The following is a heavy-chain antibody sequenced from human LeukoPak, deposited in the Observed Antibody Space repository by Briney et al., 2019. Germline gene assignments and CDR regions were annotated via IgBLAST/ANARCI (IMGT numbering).Heavy chain of an antibody. CDR1: GFTVSSNY. J-gene: IGHJ5*02. D-gene: IGHD6-13*01. CDR2: IYSGGST. Sequence: GRSLRLSCAASGFTVSSNYMSWVRQAPGKGLEWVSVIYSGGSTYYADSVKGRFTISRDNSKNTLYLQMNSLRAEDTAVYYCARDIAAAAPSLDPWGQGTLVTVSS. CDR3: ARDIAAAAPSLDP. V-gene: IGHV3-66*01.